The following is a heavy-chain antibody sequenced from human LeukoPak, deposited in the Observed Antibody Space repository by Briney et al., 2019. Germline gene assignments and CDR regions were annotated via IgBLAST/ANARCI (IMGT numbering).Heavy chain of an antibody. J-gene: IGHJ5*02. D-gene: IGHD6-13*01. CDR1: GGSISSYY. V-gene: IGHV4-59*01. Sequence: SETLSLTCTVSGGSISSYYWSWIRQPPGKGLEWIGYIYYSGSTNYNPSLKSRVTISVDTSKNQFSLKLSSVTAADTAVYYCARDKNGIAAADVDPWGQGTLVTVSS. CDR3: ARDKNGIAAADVDP. CDR2: IYYSGST.